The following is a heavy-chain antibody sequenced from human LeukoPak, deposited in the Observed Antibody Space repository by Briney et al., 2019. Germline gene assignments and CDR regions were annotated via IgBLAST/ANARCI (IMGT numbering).Heavy chain of an antibody. D-gene: IGHD1-26*01. V-gene: IGHV3-21*01. CDR2: ISSSSSYI. CDR1: GFSFSSYT. CDR3: ARATWDPNYYYYMDV. Sequence: GGSLRLSCAAAGFSFSSYTMKWVRQAPGKGLEWVSSISSSSSYIYYADSVKGRFTISRDNAKNSLYLQMNSLRAEDTAVYFCARATWDPNYYYYMDVWGKGTTVTISS. J-gene: IGHJ6*03.